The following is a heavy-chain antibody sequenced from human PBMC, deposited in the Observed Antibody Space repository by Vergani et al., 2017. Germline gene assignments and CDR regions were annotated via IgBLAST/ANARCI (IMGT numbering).Heavy chain of an antibody. CDR3: ARHPLRKTSIAVAGTHKWFDP. Sequence: QVQLEESGGGVVQPGRSLRLSCAGSGFTLSSHAMHWVRQAPGKGLEWVAFIWYDGSKEYYADSVKGRFTISRDNSKNTLYLQMNSLRAEDTAVYYCARHPLRKTSIAVAGTHKWFDPWGEGTLVTVSS. CDR1: GFTLSSHA. J-gene: IGHJ5*02. D-gene: IGHD6-19*01. V-gene: IGHV3-33*01. CDR2: IWYDGSKE.